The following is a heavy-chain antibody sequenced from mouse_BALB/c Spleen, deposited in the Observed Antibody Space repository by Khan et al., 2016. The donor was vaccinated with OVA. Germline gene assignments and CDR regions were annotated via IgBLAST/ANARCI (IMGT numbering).Heavy chain of an antibody. CDR2: ISSDSNTI. J-gene: IGHJ2*01. Sequence: EVKLLESGGGLVQSGGSRKLSCAASGFTFTSYGMHWIRQAPEKGLEWVAYISSDSNTIYYADTVNGRFTISRDNPKNTLFLQMTSLRSGDTAMYFCATSYFYGYYFDYWGQGTTLTVSS. CDR3: ATSYFYGYYFDY. D-gene: IGHD1-1*01. V-gene: IGHV5-17*02. CDR1: GFTFTSYG.